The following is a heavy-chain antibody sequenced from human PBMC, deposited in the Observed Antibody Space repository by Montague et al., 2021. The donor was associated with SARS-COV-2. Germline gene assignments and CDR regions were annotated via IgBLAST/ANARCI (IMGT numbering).Heavy chain of an antibody. Sequence: SLRLSCAASGFTFSSYPMSWVRQAPGKGLEWVSTITATGGDTHYSDSVKGLFTISRDTSKNTLYLQMSGLRAEDTAAYYCAKTQLPGFKFDYWGQGSQVTVSS. CDR3: AKTQLPGFKFDY. CDR1: GFTFSSYP. V-gene: IGHV3-23*01. D-gene: IGHD7-27*01. J-gene: IGHJ4*02. CDR2: ITATGGDT.